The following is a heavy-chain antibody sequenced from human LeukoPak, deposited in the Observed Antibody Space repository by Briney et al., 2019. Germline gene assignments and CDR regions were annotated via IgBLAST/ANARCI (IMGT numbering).Heavy chain of an antibody. J-gene: IGHJ4*02. D-gene: IGHD1-26*01. Sequence: PGESLRLSCAAPGLSFSTYRMSTIRRAPAKGLEWVAKIKQDGSEKYYGDSVEGRFTISRDNDKKLLYLQVNSLRVDDTAVFACARGGSGSYHEVTPYWGQGTLVTVSS. CDR3: ARGGSGSYHEVTPY. CDR1: GLSFSTYR. CDR2: IKQDGSEK. V-gene: IGHV3-7*04.